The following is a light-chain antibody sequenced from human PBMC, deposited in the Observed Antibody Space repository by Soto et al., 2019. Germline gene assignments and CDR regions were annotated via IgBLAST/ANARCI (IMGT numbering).Light chain of an antibody. J-gene: IGLJ2*01. CDR3: SSYTISSVV. CDR2: DVS. CDR1: SSDVGGYDY. V-gene: IGLV2-14*03. Sequence: QSALTQPASVSGSPGQSITISCTGASSDVGGYDYVSWYQQHPGKAPKLMIYDVSNWPSGVSNRFSGSKSDNTASLTISGLQGEDEADYYCSSYTISSVVFGGGTKLTVL.